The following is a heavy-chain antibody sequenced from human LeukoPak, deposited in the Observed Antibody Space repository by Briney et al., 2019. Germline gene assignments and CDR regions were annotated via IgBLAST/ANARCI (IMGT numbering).Heavy chain of an antibody. CDR2: IYYSGNT. J-gene: IGHJ4*02. CDR3: ARHDQGYCSGGICYPFDY. CDR1: GGSISTYY. Sequence: PSETLSLTCIVSGGSISTYYWSWIRQPPGKGLEWIGYIYYSGNTNYNPSLKSRVTISVDTSENQFSLNLTSVTAADTAVYYCARHDQGYCSGGICYPFDYWGQGTLVTVSS. V-gene: IGHV4-59*08. D-gene: IGHD2-15*01.